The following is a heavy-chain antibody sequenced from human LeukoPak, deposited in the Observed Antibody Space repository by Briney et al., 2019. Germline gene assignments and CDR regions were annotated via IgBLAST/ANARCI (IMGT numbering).Heavy chain of an antibody. D-gene: IGHD7-27*01. J-gene: IGHJ6*03. V-gene: IGHV3-74*01. CDR3: ARDWDYYMDV. CDR1: GFTFSRYW. CDR2: INSDGSST. Sequence: GGSLRLACAASGFTFSRYWMHWVRHAPGKGLVWVSRINSDGSSTRYADSVKGRFTISRDNAKNTLYLQMNSLRAEDTAVYYCARDWDYYMDVWGKGTTVTVSS.